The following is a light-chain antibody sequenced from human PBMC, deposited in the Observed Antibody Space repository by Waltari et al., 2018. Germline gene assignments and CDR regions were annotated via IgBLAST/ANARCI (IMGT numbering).Light chain of an antibody. Sequence: QSVVTQAPSASGTPGQRVTISCSGSSSTIGRNTVNWYQQLPGTAPKLVIYTNNQRPSGVPDRFSGSKSGTSASLAISGLQSEDEADYYCAVWDDSLNVVFGGGTKLTVL. CDR2: TNN. CDR3: AVWDDSLNVV. CDR1: SSTIGRNT. J-gene: IGLJ2*01. V-gene: IGLV1-44*01.